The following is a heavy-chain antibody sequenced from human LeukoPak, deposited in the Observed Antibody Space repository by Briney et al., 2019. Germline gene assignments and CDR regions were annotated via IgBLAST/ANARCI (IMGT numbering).Heavy chain of an antibody. CDR1: GGSISGYH. D-gene: IGHD3-10*01. Sequence: PSETLSLTCIVSGGSISGYHWSWIRQPPGKGLEWIGEINHSGSTNYNPSLKSRVTISVDTSKNQFSLKLSSVTAADTAVYYCARMVRGVIVYYDYYYMDVCGKGTTVTVSS. CDR2: INHSGST. CDR3: ARMVRGVIVYYDYYYMDV. V-gene: IGHV4-34*01. J-gene: IGHJ6*03.